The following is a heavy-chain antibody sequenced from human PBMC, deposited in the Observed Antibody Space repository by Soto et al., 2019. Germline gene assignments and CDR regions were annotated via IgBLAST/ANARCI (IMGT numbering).Heavy chain of an antibody. J-gene: IGHJ4*02. V-gene: IGHV5-10-1*03. Sequence: EVQLVQSGAEVKKPGESLRISCKGSGYSFTTYWISWVRQMPGKGLEWMGRIDPSDSYTNYSPSFQGHVTISADKSISTTYLQWSSLKASDTAMYYCASGGVADLDYWGQGTLVTVSS. CDR1: GYSFTTYW. CDR2: IDPSDSYT. CDR3: ASGGVADLDY. D-gene: IGHD3-16*01.